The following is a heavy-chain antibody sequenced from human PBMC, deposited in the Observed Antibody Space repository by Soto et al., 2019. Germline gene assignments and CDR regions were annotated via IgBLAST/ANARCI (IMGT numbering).Heavy chain of an antibody. CDR1: GYSFTSYW. J-gene: IGHJ4*02. D-gene: IGHD2-2*01. CDR3: ARYCSSTSCSPPDY. V-gene: IGHV5-10-1*01. Sequence: PGESLKISCKGSGYSFTSYWISWVRQMPGKGLERMGRIDPSDSYTNYSPSFQGHVTISADKSISTAYLQWSSLKAPDTAMYYCARYCSSTSCSPPDYWGQGTLVTVSS. CDR2: IDPSDSYT.